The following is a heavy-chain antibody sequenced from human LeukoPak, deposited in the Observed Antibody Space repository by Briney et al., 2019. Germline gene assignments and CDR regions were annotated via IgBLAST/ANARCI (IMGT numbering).Heavy chain of an antibody. D-gene: IGHD6-13*01. CDR1: GYTFTGYY. J-gene: IGHJ4*02. V-gene: IGHV1-46*01. CDR2: INLSGGTT. Sequence: ASVKVSCKASGYTFTGYYMHWVRQAPGQGLERMGIINLSGGTTTYTQNFQGRVTMTRDTSTGTVYMELSSLRSEDTAVYYCAREERPIAAAGRGAFDYWGQGTLVTVSS. CDR3: AREERPIAAAGRGAFDY.